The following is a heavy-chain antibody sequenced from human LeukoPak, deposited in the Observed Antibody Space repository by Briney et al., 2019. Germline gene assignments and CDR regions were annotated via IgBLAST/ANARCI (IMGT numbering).Heavy chain of an antibody. J-gene: IGHJ4*02. CDR3: AKPDWFADLDY. CDR2: TGSTGVST. V-gene: IGHV3-23*01. Sequence: GGSLRLSCAASGFTFSSYAMNWVRQAPGKGLEWVSGTGSTGVSTFYADSVKGRFTVSRDNSKNTLYLQMNSLRAEDTAVYYCAKPDWFADLDYWGQGTLVTVSS. CDR1: GFTFSSYA. D-gene: IGHD3-9*01.